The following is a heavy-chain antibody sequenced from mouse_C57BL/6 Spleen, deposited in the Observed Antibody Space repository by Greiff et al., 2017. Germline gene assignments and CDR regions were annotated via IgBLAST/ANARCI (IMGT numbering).Heavy chain of an antibody. J-gene: IGHJ2*01. Sequence: LVEPGASVKISCKASGYTFTDYYMNWVKQSHGKSLEWIGDINPNNGGTSYNQKFKGKATLTVDKSSSTAYMELRSLTSEDSAVYYCARRDLRAFDYWGQGTTLTVSS. CDR2: INPNNGGT. CDR3: ARRDLRAFDY. V-gene: IGHV1-26*01. CDR1: GYTFTDYY. D-gene: IGHD1-1*01.